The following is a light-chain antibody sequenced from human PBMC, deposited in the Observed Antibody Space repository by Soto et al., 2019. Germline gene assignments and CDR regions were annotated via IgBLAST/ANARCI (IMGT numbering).Light chain of an antibody. CDR1: SNDFCGYNY. CDR3: SSYTSSSTLGV. Sequence: SLTQPAPVFGVPGQSVPLSFTGTSNDFCGYNYVSWYQQHPGKAPKLMIYDVSNRPSGVSNRFSGSKSGNTASLTISGLQAEDEADYYCSSYTSSSTLGVFGTGTKVTVL. CDR2: DVS. J-gene: IGLJ1*01. V-gene: IGLV2-14*01.